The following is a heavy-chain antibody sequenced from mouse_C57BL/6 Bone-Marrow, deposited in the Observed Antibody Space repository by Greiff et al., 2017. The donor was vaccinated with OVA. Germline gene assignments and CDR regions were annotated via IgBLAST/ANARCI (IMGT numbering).Heavy chain of an antibody. D-gene: IGHD2-1*01. J-gene: IGHJ4*01. CDR1: GFTFSSYG. V-gene: IGHV5-6*01. Sequence: EVQLQESGGDLVKPGGSLKLSCAASGFTFSSYGMSWVRQTPDKRLEWVATISSGGSYTYYPDSVKGRFTISRDNAKNTLYLQMSSLKSEDTAMYYCARHGNWAMDYWGQGTSVTVSS. CDR2: ISSGGSYT. CDR3: ARHGNWAMDY.